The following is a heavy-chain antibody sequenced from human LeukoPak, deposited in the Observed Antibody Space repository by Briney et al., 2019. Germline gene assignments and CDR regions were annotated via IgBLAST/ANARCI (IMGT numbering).Heavy chain of an antibody. CDR3: TREDRPFCPFAY. D-gene: IGHD3-22*01. J-gene: IGHJ4*02. CDR2: IYHDGTK. Sequence: SQTVSLTRQLSKGSSYITNYGCWGLQGPGRGLGWIGEIYHDGTKSYNPSLRSRVAMSLDRANNQFCLSLTSVTAADTAVYYCTREDRPFCPFAYWGQGVLVTVSS. V-gene: IGHV4/OR15-8*01. CDR1: KGSSYITNY.